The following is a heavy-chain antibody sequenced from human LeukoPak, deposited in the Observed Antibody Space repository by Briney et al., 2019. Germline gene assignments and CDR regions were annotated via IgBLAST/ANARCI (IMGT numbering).Heavy chain of an antibody. V-gene: IGHV3-30*18. J-gene: IGHJ4*02. D-gene: IGHD6-6*01. CDR2: ISYDGSNK. CDR3: AKGDSSSEDY. CDR1: GFTFSSYG. Sequence: GGSLRLSCAASGFTFSSYGMHWVRQAPGKGLEWVAVISYDGSNKYYADSVKGRFTISRDNSKNTLYLQMNSLRAEDTAVYYCAKGDSSSEDYWGQGTLVTVSS.